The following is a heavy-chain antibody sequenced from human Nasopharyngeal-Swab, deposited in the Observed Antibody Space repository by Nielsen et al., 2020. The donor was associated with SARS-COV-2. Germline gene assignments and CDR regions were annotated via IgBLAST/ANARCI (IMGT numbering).Heavy chain of an antibody. CDR1: GFSRSTSKVG. D-gene: IGHD6-19*01. Sequence: SGPTLVKPSQTLTLTCTFSGFSRSTSKVGVSWVRQLPGKALEWLALLYWDDDNRYNPSLKSRITITKDTSKNHVVLTMTNMDPVDTATYVCVHSTGWRLDYWGQGTLVTVSS. CDR3: VHSTGWRLDY. CDR2: LYWDDDN. V-gene: IGHV2-5*02. J-gene: IGHJ4*02.